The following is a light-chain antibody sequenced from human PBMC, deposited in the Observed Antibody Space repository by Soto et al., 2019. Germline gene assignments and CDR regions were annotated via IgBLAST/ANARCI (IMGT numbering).Light chain of an antibody. CDR2: GNS. CDR3: AAWDDSLSGVV. CDR1: SSNIGAGYD. J-gene: IGLJ2*01. Sequence: QSVLTQPPSVSGAPGQRVTISCTGSSSNIGAGYDVHWYQQLPGTAPKLLIYGNSNRPSGVPDRFSGSKSGTSASLAITGLHAEDEADYYCAAWDDSLSGVVFGGGTKLTVL. V-gene: IGLV1-40*01.